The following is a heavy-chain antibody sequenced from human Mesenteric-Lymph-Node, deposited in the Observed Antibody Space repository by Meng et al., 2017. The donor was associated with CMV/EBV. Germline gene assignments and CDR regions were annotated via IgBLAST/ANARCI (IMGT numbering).Heavy chain of an antibody. V-gene: IGHV3-73*01. CDR3: ARGFNYEPNFDY. CDR1: GFTFSGSA. Sequence: GESLKISCAASGFTFSGSAMHWVRQASGKGLEWVGRIRSKANSYATAYAASVKGRFTISRDDSKNTAYLQMNSLRVEDTAVYYCARGFNYEPNFDYWGQGSLVTVSS. D-gene: IGHD1-7*01. CDR2: IRSKANSYAT. J-gene: IGHJ4*02.